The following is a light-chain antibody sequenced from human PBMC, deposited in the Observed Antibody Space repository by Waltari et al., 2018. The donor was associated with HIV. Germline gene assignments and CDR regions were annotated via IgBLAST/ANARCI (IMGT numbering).Light chain of an antibody. CDR1: PSHIGNNY. Sequence: QSVLTQPPSVSAAPGQKVTISCPGSPSHIGNNYVSWYQRLPGTAPKLLIYDNSERPSGIPDRFSGSKSGTSATLGITGLQTGDEADYYCGTWDSSLSAVVFGTGTKVTVL. V-gene: IGLV1-51*01. CDR2: DNS. CDR3: GTWDSSLSAVV. J-gene: IGLJ1*01.